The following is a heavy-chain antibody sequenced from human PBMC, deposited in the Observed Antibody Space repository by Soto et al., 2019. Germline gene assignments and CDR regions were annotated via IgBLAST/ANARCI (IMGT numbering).Heavy chain of an antibody. V-gene: IGHV4-59*08. CDR3: ARHVPYCSDTSHCAYGMDV. D-gene: IGHD2-2*01. J-gene: IGHJ6*02. CDR1: GGSISSYY. Sequence: QVQLQESGPGLVKPSETLSLTCTVSGGSISSYYWSWILQPPGKGLEWIGYIYYSGSTNYNPSLKSRVTISVDTSKNQFSLKLSSVTAADTAVYYCARHVPYCSDTSHCAYGMDVWGQGTTVTVSS. CDR2: IYYSGST.